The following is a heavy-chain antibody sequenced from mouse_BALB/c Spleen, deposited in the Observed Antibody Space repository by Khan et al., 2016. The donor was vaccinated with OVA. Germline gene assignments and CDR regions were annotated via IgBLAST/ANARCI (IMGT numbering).Heavy chain of an antibody. D-gene: IGHD2-14*01. CDR3: ARAYYRYDGYYAMDY. CDR2: IWGGGGT. V-gene: IGHV2-6-4*01. CDR1: GFSLSRYN. Sequence: QVQLKESGPGLVAPLQSLSITCTVSGFSLSRYNIHWVRQPSGKGLEWLGMIWGGGGTDYNSTLKIRLSISKDNSKSQGFLKMNSLQTDDTDMYYCARAYYRYDGYYAMDYWGQGTSVTVSS. J-gene: IGHJ4*01.